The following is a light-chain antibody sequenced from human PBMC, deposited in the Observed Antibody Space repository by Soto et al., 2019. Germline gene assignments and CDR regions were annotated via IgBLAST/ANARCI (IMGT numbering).Light chain of an antibody. CDR2: EVS. J-gene: IGLJ1*01. V-gene: IGLV2-14*01. CDR1: NSDIGTYNY. CDR3: SSYTSTSTLYV. Sequence: QSALTQPASVSGSPGQSITISCTGSNSDIGTYNYVSWYQQHPGKAPKLVISEVSNPPSGISHRFSGSKSGNAASLTISGLQAEDEATYYCSSYTSTSTLYVFGPGTKVTVL.